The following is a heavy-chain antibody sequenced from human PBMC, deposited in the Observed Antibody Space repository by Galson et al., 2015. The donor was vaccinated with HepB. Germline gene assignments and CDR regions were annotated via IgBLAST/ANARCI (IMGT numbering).Heavy chain of an antibody. J-gene: IGHJ4*02. V-gene: IGHV3-23*01. CDR3: ATIVLVVYGLDY. CDR2: ISGSGGST. Sequence: SLRLSCAASGFTFSSYAMSWVRQAPGKGLEWASAISGSGGSTYYADSVKGRFTISRDNSKNTLYLQMNSLRAEDTAVYYCATIVLVVYGLDYWGQGTLVTVSS. D-gene: IGHD2-8*02. CDR1: GFTFSSYA.